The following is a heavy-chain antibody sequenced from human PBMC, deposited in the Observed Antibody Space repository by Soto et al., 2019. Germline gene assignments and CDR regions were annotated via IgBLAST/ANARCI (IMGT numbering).Heavy chain of an antibody. D-gene: IGHD1-1*01. CDR2: IRSKAYGGTT. CDR3: TRDIRETYNDAFDI. J-gene: IGHJ3*02. V-gene: IGHV3-49*03. Sequence: GGSLRLSCTASGFTFGDYAMSWFRQAPGKGLEWVGFIRSKAYGGTTEYAASVKGRFTISRDDSKSIAYLQMNSLKTEDTAVYYCTRDIRETYNDAFDIWGQGTMVTVSS. CDR1: GFTFGDYA.